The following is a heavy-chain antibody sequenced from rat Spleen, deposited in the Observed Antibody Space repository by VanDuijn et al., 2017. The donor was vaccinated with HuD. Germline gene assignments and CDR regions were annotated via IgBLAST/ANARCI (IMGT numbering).Heavy chain of an antibody. J-gene: IGHJ2*01. CDR2: ITPGGVTT. Sequence: EVQLVESGGGLVQPGRSMKLSCAASGFTFTNYWMYWVRQAPGKGLEWVSSITPGGVTTYYPDSVRGRFTISRDNAENTAYLQMNSLWSEDTATYYCAVAGYGYWGQGVVVTVSS. CDR1: GFTFTNYW. D-gene: IGHD4-3*01. CDR3: AVAGYGY. V-gene: IGHV5-58*01.